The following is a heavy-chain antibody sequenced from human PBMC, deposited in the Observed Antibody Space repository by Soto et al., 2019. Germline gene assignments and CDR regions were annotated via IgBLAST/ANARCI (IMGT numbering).Heavy chain of an antibody. Sequence: SETLSLTCTVSGGSISSGDYYWSWIRQPPGKGLEWIGYIYYSGSTYYNPSLKSRVTISVDTSKNQFSLKLSSVTAADTAVYYCARESSSTQGDYFDYWGQGTLVTVSS. CDR1: GGSISSGDYY. J-gene: IGHJ4*02. V-gene: IGHV4-30-4*01. CDR2: IYYSGST. CDR3: ARESSSTQGDYFDY. D-gene: IGHD6-6*01.